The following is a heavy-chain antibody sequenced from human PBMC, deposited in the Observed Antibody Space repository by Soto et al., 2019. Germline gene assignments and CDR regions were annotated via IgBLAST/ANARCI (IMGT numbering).Heavy chain of an antibody. Sequence: QVQLVQSGAEVKKPGASVKVSCKASGYTFTSYGISWVRQAPGQGLEWMGWISAYNGNTNYAQKLQGRVTMTTDTTTSTAYMELRSLRSDDAAVYYCASSLLVGYGLEGESDWGQGTLVTVSS. CDR1: GYTFTSYG. V-gene: IGHV1-18*01. J-gene: IGHJ4*02. CDR2: ISAYNGNT. D-gene: IGHD5-18*01. CDR3: ASSLLVGYGLEGESD.